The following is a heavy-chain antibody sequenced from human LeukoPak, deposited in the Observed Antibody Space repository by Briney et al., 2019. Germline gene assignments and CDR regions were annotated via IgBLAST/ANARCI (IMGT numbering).Heavy chain of an antibody. CDR1: GGSISSSSYY. V-gene: IGHV4-39*01. J-gene: IGHJ4*02. CDR3: ARHRYGGYHFDY. CDR2: IYYSGST. D-gene: IGHD5-12*01. Sequence: SETLSLTCTVSGGSISSSSYYWGWIRQPPGKGLEWIGSIYYSGSTYYNPSLKSRVTISVDTSKNQFSLKLSSVTAADTAVYYCARHRYGGYHFDYWGQGTLVTVSS.